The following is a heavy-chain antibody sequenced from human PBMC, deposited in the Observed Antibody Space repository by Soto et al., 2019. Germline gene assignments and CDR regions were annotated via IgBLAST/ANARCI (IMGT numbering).Heavy chain of an antibody. CDR2: ISYDGSNK. CDR3: AKDRRVRIHYYGMAV. V-gene: IGHV3-30*18. CDR1: GFTFSSYG. D-gene: IGHD1-1*01. J-gene: IGHJ6*02. Sequence: QVQLVESGGGVVQPGRSLRLSCAASGFTFSSYGMHWVRQAPGKGLEWVAVISYDGSNKYYADSVKGRFTISRDNSKNTLYLQMNSLRAEDTAVYYCAKDRRVRIHYYGMAVWGQGTTVTVSS.